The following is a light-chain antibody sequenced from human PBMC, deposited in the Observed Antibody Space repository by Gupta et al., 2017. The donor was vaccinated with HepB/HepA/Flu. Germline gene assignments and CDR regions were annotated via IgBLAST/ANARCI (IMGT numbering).Light chain of an antibody. J-gene: IGKJ3*01. CDR3: RQGLPTPRT. CDR2: VGS. V-gene: IGKV2-28*01. CDR1: QRLIHTHGFNC. Sequence: DVVMTQSPLFLAVTPGEPDSISCRSSQRLIHTHGFNCLEWYLQKPGQSPQLLIYVGSNRASGVPDRFSGSGSGTDFTLKISRVEAEDVGVYYCRQGLPTPRTFGHGTKVDIK.